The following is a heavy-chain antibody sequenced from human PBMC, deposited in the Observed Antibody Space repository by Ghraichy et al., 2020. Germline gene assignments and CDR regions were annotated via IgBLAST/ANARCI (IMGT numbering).Heavy chain of an antibody. Sequence: LETLSLTCTVSGGSISSYYWSWIRQPPGKGLEWIGYIYYSGSTNYNPSLKSRVTISVDTSKNQFSLKLSSVTAADTAVYYCARDPGQWELPAWGAFDIWGQGTMVTVSS. CDR3: ARDPGQWELPAWGAFDI. D-gene: IGHD1-26*01. CDR1: GGSISSYY. J-gene: IGHJ3*02. CDR2: IYYSGST. V-gene: IGHV4-59*01.